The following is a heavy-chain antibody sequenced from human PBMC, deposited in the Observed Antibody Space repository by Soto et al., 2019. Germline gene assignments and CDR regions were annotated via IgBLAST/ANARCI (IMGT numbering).Heavy chain of an antibody. V-gene: IGHV4-59*03. CDR1: GGSMTSFY. Sequence: SETLSLTCTVSGGSMTSFYWRWIRQPPGKGLEWIGYVFHSGTTNYNPSLMSRVIISVYTSKNQFSLRLNSVPAADTAVYYCAGSISGDPWFDPWGQGALVTVSS. D-gene: IGHD2-21*01. J-gene: IGHJ5*02. CDR3: AGSISGDPWFDP. CDR2: VFHSGTT.